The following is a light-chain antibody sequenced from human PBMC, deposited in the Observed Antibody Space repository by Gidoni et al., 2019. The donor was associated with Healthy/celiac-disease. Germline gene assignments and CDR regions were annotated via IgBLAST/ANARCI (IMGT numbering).Light chain of an antibody. V-gene: IGKV1-33*01. J-gene: IGKJ4*01. CDR2: DAS. Sequence: DIQMTQSPSSLSASVGDRVTITCQASQDISNYLNWYHQKPGKAPKLLIYDASNLETRVPSRFSGSGSGTYFTFTISSLQPEDIATYYCQQYDNLLLTFGGGTKVDIK. CDR3: QQYDNLLLT. CDR1: QDISNY.